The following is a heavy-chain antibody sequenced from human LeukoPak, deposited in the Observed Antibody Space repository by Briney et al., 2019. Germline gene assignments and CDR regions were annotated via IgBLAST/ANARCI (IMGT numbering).Heavy chain of an antibody. CDR3: AKELDTMFFDY. V-gene: IGHV3-43*01. D-gene: IGHD3-10*02. J-gene: IGHJ4*02. CDR1: GFNFDRYT. CDR2: AGWAGGTT. Sequence: GGSLRLSCATSGFNFDRYTIHWVRQAPGKGLEWVSLAGWAGGTTFYSDSVRGRFTISRDSGRKSVYLQMNSLTTDDTVFYFCAKELDTMFFDYWGQGALVTVSS.